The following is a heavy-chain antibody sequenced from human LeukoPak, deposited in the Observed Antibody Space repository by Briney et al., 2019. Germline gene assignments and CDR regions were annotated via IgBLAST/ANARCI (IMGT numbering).Heavy chain of an antibody. Sequence: SCKASGYTFTGYYMHWVRQAPGKGLEWVAVIWYDGSNKYYADSVKGRFTISRDNSKNTLYLQMNSLRAEDTAVYYCTRAHSSIDYFDYWGQGTLVTVSS. CDR2: IWYDGSNK. J-gene: IGHJ4*02. V-gene: IGHV3-33*01. CDR1: GYTFTGYY. D-gene: IGHD6-19*01. CDR3: TRAHSSIDYFDY.